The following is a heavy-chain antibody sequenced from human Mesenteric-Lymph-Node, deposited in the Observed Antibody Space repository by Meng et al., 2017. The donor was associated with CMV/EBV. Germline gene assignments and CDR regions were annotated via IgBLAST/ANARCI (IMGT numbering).Heavy chain of an antibody. CDR2: MNPNSGNT. J-gene: IGHJ6*02. Sequence: ASVKVSCKASGYTFTSYDINWVRQATGQGLEWMGWMNPNSGNTGYAQKFQGRVTITRNTSISTAYMELSSPRSEDTAVYYCARGRAYSGSYLDYYYGMDVWGQGTTVTVSS. CDR1: GYTFTSYD. V-gene: IGHV1-8*03. CDR3: ARGRAYSGSYLDYYYGMDV. D-gene: IGHD1-26*01.